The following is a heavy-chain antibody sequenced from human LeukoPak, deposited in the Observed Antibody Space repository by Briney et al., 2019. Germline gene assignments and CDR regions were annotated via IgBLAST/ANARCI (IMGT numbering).Heavy chain of an antibody. CDR3: ARGGGSSWGDY. CDR2: INPSGGST. V-gene: IGHV1-46*01. J-gene: IGHJ4*02. Sequence: ASVKVSCKASGYTFTSYYMHWVRQAPGQGLEWMGLINPSGGSTSYAEKFQGRVTMTRDTSTSTVYMELSSLRSEDAAVYYCARGGGSSWGDYWGEGTLVTVSS. CDR1: GYTFTSYY. D-gene: IGHD6-13*01.